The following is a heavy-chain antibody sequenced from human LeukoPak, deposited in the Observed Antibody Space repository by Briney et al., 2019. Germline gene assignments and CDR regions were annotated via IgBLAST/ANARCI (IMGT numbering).Heavy chain of an antibody. Sequence: PSETLSLTCAVYGGSFSGYYWSWIRQPPGKGLEWIGEINHSGSTNYNPSPKSRVTISVDTSKNQFSLKLSSVTAADTAVYYCARVGDQYSSSPLNYFGYWGQGTLVTVSS. D-gene: IGHD6-13*01. V-gene: IGHV4-34*01. CDR3: ARVGDQYSSSPLNYFGY. CDR1: GGSFSGYY. CDR2: INHSGST. J-gene: IGHJ4*02.